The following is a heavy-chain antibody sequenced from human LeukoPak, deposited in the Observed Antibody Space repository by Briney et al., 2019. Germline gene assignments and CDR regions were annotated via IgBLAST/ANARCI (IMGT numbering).Heavy chain of an antibody. Sequence: SETLSLTCAVYGGSFSGYYWGWIRQPPGKGLEWIGTIFYSGTTYYNPSLKSRVTMSVDTSKNQFSLKLTSMTAADTAVYYCATQILLCHYFWGQGSLVTVSS. CDR3: ATQILLCHYF. D-gene: IGHD2-2*01. J-gene: IGHJ4*02. CDR1: GGSFSGYY. CDR2: IFYSGTT. V-gene: IGHV4-34*12.